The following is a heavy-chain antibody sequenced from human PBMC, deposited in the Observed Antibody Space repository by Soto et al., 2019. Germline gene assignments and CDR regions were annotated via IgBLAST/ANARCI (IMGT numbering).Heavy chain of an antibody. CDR1: DDSIRSSSYY. V-gene: IGHV4-39*01. D-gene: IGHD3-22*01. CDR3: ARVDSSGSLAY. J-gene: IGHJ4*02. CDR2: VYYRGNT. Sequence: QLQLEESGPGLVKPSETLSLTCTVSDDSIRSSSYYWGWIRQPPGKGLEWIGNVYYRGNTYYNPSIESRVTISVDTSKTQFSLKLSSVTAADTAVYYCARVDSSGSLAYWGLGTLVTVSS.